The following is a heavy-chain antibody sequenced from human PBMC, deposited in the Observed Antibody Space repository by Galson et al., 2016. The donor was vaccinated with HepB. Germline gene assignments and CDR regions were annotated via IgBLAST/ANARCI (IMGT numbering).Heavy chain of an antibody. D-gene: IGHD5-18*01. CDR1: GFTVSSNH. CDR3: ARLRPKYNYAYDY. CDR2: FYGGGTI. J-gene: IGHJ4*02. Sequence: SLRLSCAASGFTVSSNHMSWVRQAPGKGLEWVSVFYGGGTINYADSVKGRFTVSRENSENTLFLQMNSLRADDTAVYYCARLRPKYNYAYDYWGQGTLVTVSS. V-gene: IGHV3-53*01.